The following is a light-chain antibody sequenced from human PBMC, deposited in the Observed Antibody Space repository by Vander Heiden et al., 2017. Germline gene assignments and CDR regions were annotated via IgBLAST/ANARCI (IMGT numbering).Light chain of an antibody. V-gene: IGLV4-69*01. Sequence: QLVLTQSPSSSASLGASVQLTCTLSSGPSSYAIAWHQQQPEKGPRYWMKLNSDGSHSKGDGIPDRFSGSSSGAERYLTISSLQSEDEADYYCQTWGTGTHVVFGGGTKLTVL. CDR1: SGPSSYA. CDR3: QTWGTGTHVV. J-gene: IGLJ2*01. CDR2: LNSDGSH.